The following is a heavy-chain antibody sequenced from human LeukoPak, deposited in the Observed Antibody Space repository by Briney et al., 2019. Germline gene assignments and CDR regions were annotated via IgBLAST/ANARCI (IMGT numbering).Heavy chain of an antibody. V-gene: IGHV4-34*01. Sequence: SETLSLTCAVYGGSFSGYYWSWIRQPPGKGLEWIGEINHSGSTNYNPSLKSRVTISVDTSKNQFSLKLSSVTAADTAVYYCARVPITIFGVVIVYYGMDVWGQGTTVTVSS. D-gene: IGHD3-3*01. CDR3: ARVPITIFGVVIVYYGMDV. CDR1: GGSFSGYY. J-gene: IGHJ6*02. CDR2: INHSGST.